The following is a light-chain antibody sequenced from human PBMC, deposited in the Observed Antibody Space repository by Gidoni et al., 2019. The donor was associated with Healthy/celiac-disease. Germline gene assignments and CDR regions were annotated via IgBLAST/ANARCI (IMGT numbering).Light chain of an antibody. CDR2: AAS. CDR1: QGISSY. Sequence: DLQFTPSPSFLSASVGDRVTITCPASQGISSYLAWYQQQPGKAPKLLIYAASTLQSGVPSRFSGSGSGTEFTLTISSLQPEDFATYYCQQRNSSLPNTFGQGTRLEIK. J-gene: IGKJ2*01. CDR3: QQRNSSLPNT. V-gene: IGKV1-9*01.